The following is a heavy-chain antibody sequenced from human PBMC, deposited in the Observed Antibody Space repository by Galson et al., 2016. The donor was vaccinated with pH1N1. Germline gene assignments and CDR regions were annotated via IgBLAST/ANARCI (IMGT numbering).Heavy chain of an antibody. Sequence: SLRLSCAASGFTFDDYAMHWVRQAPGKGLEWVSGISWNSGSIGYADSVKGRFTISRDNAKNSLYLQMKSLIAEDTALYYCAKVTGYLYGYVDYWGQGTLVTVSS. CDR2: ISWNSGSI. V-gene: IGHV3-9*01. CDR1: GFTFDDYA. CDR3: AKVTGYLYGYVDY. D-gene: IGHD5-18*01. J-gene: IGHJ4*02.